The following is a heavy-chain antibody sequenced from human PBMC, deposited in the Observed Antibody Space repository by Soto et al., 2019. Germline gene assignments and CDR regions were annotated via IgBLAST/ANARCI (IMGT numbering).Heavy chain of an antibody. CDR2: ISGSGGSA. CDR3: AKASDYDDILTGLH. Sequence: EVQLLESGGGLVQPGGSLRISCAASGFTFSSYAMSWVHQAPGKGLECLSTISGSGGSAYYADSVKGRFTITRDNSKNTLHLQMNSLRAEDTAVYYCAKASDYDDILTGLHWGQGTPVTVSA. CDR1: GFTFSSYA. V-gene: IGHV3-23*01. D-gene: IGHD3-9*01. J-gene: IGHJ4*02.